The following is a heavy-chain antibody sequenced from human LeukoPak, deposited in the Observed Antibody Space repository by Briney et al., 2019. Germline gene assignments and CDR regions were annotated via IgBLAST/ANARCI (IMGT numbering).Heavy chain of an antibody. J-gene: IGHJ4*02. Sequence: SETLSLTWAVYGGSFSGYYWSWIRQPPGKGLEWIGEINHSGSTNYNPSLKSRVTISVDTSKNQFSLKLSSVTAADTAVYYCARTSSSGLVGGYYFDYWGQGTLVTVSS. D-gene: IGHD6-19*01. CDR3: ARTSSSGLVGGYYFDY. CDR2: INHSGST. V-gene: IGHV4-34*01. CDR1: GGSFSGYY.